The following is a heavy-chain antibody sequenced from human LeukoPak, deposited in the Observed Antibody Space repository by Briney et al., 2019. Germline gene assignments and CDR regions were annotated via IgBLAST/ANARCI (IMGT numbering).Heavy chain of an antibody. CDR1: GGVFTTYA. D-gene: IGHD2-21*01. Sequence: SVKVSCKASGGVFTTYAVSWVRQAPGQGLEWMGSIIPFLGTTNYAQKFQGRVTITADEPTRTAYMELTYVRSDDTAVYYCTIVPNVILFTHYFEYWGQGTLVTVSS. CDR2: IIPFLGTT. J-gene: IGHJ4*02. CDR3: TIVPNVILFTHYFEY. V-gene: IGHV1-69*11.